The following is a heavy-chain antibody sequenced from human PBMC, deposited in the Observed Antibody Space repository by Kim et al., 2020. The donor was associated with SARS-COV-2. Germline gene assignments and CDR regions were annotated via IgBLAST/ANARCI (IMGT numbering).Heavy chain of an antibody. D-gene: IGHD5-18*01. Sequence: SETLSLTCTVSGGSISSSSYYWGWIRQPPGKGLEWIGTIYYSGSTYYNPSLKSRVTISVDTSKNQFSLKLSSVTAADTAIYFCARAYSLNWFDPWGQGNL. CDR3: ARAYSLNWFDP. CDR1: GGSISSSSYY. CDR2: IYYSGST. V-gene: IGHV4-39*07. J-gene: IGHJ5*02.